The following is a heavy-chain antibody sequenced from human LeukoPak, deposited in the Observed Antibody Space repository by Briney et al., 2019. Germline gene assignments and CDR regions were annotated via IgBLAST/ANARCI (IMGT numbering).Heavy chain of an antibody. Sequence: PGGSLRLSCAASGFSSRSYWMHWIRQAPGKGLEWVSCVICKGSFTNYTASVKSRFTISRDTSKNTLYLQMSCVSAADTAVYFCVRDGDDLNFDYWGQGSLVTVSS. CDR3: VRDGDDLNFDY. J-gene: IGHJ4*02. D-gene: IGHD7-27*01. CDR2: VICKGSFT. V-gene: IGHV3-74*01. CDR1: GFSSRSYW.